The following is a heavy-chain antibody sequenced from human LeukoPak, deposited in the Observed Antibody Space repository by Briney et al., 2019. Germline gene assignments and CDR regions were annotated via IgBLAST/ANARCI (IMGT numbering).Heavy chain of an antibody. Sequence: ASVKVSCKASGYTFMNYGFSWVRQAPGQGLEWMGIINPSGGSTSYAQKFQGRVTMTRDMSTSTVYMELSSLRSEDTAVYYCARDGYCSGGSCYMSLDYWGQGTLVTVSS. V-gene: IGHV1-46*01. CDR1: GYTFMNYG. J-gene: IGHJ4*02. CDR3: ARDGYCSGGSCYMSLDY. CDR2: INPSGGST. D-gene: IGHD2-15*01.